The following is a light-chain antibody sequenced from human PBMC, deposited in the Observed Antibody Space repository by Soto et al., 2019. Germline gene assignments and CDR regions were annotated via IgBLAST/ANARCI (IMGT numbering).Light chain of an antibody. CDR1: SSDIGGYNY. V-gene: IGLV2-14*03. J-gene: IGLJ1*01. CDR2: DVS. CDR3: SSYTNGGTYD. Sequence: QSALTQPASVSGSPGQSITSSCTGTSSDIGGYNYVSWYQQHPGKAPKLMIYDVSNRPSGVSNRFSGSKSGNTASLTISGLQAEDEADYYCSSYTNGGTYDFATGTRSP.